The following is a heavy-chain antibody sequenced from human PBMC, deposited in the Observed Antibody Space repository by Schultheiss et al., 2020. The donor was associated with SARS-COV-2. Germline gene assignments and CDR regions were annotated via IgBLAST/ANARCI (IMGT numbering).Heavy chain of an antibody. D-gene: IGHD3-22*01. J-gene: IGHJ3*02. CDR2: ISYDGSNK. CDR1: GFTFSSYG. V-gene: IGHV3-30*18. CDR3: AKVLGYYSLFDAFDI. Sequence: GGSLRLSCAASGFTFSSYGMHWVRQAPGKGLEWVAVISYDGSNKYYADSVKGRFTISRDNSKNTLYLQMNSLRAEDTAVYYCAKVLGYYSLFDAFDIWGQGTMVTVSS.